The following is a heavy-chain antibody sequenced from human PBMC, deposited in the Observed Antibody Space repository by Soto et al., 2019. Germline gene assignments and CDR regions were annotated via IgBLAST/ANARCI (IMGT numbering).Heavy chain of an antibody. D-gene: IGHD3-10*01. Sequence: QVQLQESGPGLVKSSQTLSLTCTVSGGSISSDGNYWSWIRQHPGKGLEWIGYIYYSGSTYYNPSLKRRVTISVDTSKNQFSLKLNSVTAADTAVYYCARARVVRGIIYYYGMDVWGQGTTVTVSS. CDR3: ARARVVRGIIYYYGMDV. V-gene: IGHV4-31*03. J-gene: IGHJ6*02. CDR2: IYYSGST. CDR1: GGSISSDGNY.